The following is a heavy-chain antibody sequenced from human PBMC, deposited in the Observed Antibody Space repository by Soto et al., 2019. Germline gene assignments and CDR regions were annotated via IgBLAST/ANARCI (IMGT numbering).Heavy chain of an antibody. CDR3: ARGPPEFDYIWGSYHQRPNEYFQH. D-gene: IGHD3-16*01. J-gene: IGHJ1*01. CDR1: GYTFTGYY. V-gene: IGHV1-2*04. Sequence: ASVKVSCKASGYTFTGYYMHWVRQAPGQGLEWMGWINPNSGGTNYAQKFQGWVTMTRDTSISTAYTELSSLRSEDTAVYYCARGPPEFDYIWGSYHQRPNEYFQHWSQSTLVTVSS. CDR2: INPNSGGT.